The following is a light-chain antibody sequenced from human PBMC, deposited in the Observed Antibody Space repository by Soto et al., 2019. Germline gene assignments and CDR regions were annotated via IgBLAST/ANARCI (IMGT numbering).Light chain of an antibody. CDR2: SNN. CDR3: AAWDDSLSGWV. J-gene: IGLJ3*02. CDR1: SSNIGSNY. V-gene: IGLV1-47*02. Sequence: QSVLTRPPSASGTPGQRVTISCSGSSSNIGSNYVYWYQQLPGTAPKLLIYSNNQRPSGVPDRFSGSKSGTSASLAISGLRSEDEADYYCAAWDDSLSGWVFGGGTKLTVL.